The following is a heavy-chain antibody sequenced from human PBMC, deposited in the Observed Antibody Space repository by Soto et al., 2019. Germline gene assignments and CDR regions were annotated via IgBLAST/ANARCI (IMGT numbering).Heavy chain of an antibody. CDR1: GFSLSTSGMC. J-gene: IGHJ6*03. CDR3: AHTMVNYYYYYMDV. V-gene: IGHV2-70*11. CDR2: IDWDDDK. Sequence: SGPTLVNPTQTLTLTCTFSGFSLSTSGMCVSWIRQPPGKALEWLARIDWDDDKYYSTSLKTRLTISKDTSKNQVVLTMTNMDPVDTATYYCAHTMVNYYYYYMDVWGKGTTVTVS. D-gene: IGHD3-10*01.